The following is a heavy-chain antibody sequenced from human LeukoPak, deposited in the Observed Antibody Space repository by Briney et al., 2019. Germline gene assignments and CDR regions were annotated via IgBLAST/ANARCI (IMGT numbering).Heavy chain of an antibody. Sequence: GGSLRLSCAASGFTFSSYSMNWVRQAPGKGLEWVSYISSSSSTIYYADSVKGRFTISRDNAKNSLYLQMNSLRAEDTAVYYCARDANMSSWYPDYWGQGTLVTVSS. D-gene: IGHD6-13*01. CDR1: GFTFSSYS. CDR2: ISSSSSTI. CDR3: ARDANMSSWYPDY. V-gene: IGHV3-48*04. J-gene: IGHJ4*02.